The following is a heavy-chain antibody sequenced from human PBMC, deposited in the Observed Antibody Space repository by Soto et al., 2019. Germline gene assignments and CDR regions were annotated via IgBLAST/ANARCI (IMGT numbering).Heavy chain of an antibody. J-gene: IGHJ5*02. CDR1: GYTFTSYG. D-gene: IGHD3-16*02. CDR2: ISAYNGNT. CDR3: AKDGEIHDYVWGSYLLNWFDP. V-gene: IGHV1-18*01. Sequence: QVQLVQSGAEVKKPGASVKVSCKASGYTFTSYGISWVRQAPGQGLEWMGWISAYNGNTNYAQKLQGRVTMTTDTSTSTAYMELRSLRSDDTAVYYCAKDGEIHDYVWGSYLLNWFDPWGQGTLVTVSS.